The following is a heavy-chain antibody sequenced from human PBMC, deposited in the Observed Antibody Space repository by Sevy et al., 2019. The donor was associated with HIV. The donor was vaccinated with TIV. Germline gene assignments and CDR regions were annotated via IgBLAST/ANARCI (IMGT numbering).Heavy chain of an antibody. Sequence: GGSLRLSCAASGFTFSSYSMNWVRQAPGKGLEWVSYISSSSSTIYYADSVKGRFTSARDNAKNSLYLQMNSLRDEDTAVYYCARDGGGCSGGSCYSGNHFDYWGQGTLVTVSS. CDR3: ARDGGGCSGGSCYSGNHFDY. J-gene: IGHJ4*02. CDR2: ISSSSSTI. CDR1: GFTFSSYS. V-gene: IGHV3-48*02. D-gene: IGHD2-15*01.